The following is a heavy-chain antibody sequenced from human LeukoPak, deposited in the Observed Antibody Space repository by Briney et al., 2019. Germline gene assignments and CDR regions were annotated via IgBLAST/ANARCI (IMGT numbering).Heavy chain of an antibody. Sequence: SETLSLTCTVSGYSISSGYFWGWIRQPPGKGLEWIASIYHAGNTYYNPSLKSRVTISVDTSRNQFSLKLSSVTAADTAVYYCARDALYCSSTSCYKADEDYYYYMDVWGKGTTVTVSS. CDR3: ARDALYCSSTSCYKADEDYYYYMDV. J-gene: IGHJ6*03. V-gene: IGHV4-38-2*02. CDR1: GYSISSGYF. D-gene: IGHD2-2*02. CDR2: IYHAGNT.